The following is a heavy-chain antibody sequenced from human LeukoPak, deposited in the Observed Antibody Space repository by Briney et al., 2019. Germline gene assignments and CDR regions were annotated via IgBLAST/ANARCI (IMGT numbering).Heavy chain of an antibody. D-gene: IGHD6-19*01. V-gene: IGHV3-72*01. J-gene: IGHJ4*02. Sequence: GGSLRLSCAASGFTFSSYAMSWVHQAPGKGLEWVGRTRHKTSNYSTEYAASVKGRFTISRDDSKNSVSLQMSSLKTEDTAVYFCARGSYSSGWFVDYWGQGTQVAVSS. CDR3: ARGSYSSGWFVDY. CDR1: GFTFSSYA. CDR2: TRHKTSNYST.